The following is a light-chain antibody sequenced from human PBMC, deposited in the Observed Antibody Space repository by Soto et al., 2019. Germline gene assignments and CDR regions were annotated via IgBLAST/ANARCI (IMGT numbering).Light chain of an antibody. Sequence: QSVLTQPPSASGTPGQRVTISCSGSSSNIGSNTVNWYQQLPGTAPKLLIYSNNPRPSGVPDRFSGSKSGTSASLAISGLQSEDEADYYSAAWDDSLNGVVFGGGTKLTVL. J-gene: IGLJ2*01. CDR3: AAWDDSLNGVV. V-gene: IGLV1-44*01. CDR1: SSNIGSNT. CDR2: SNN.